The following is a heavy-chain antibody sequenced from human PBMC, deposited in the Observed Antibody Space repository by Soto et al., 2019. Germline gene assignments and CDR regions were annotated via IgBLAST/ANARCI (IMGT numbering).Heavy chain of an antibody. D-gene: IGHD3-10*01. Sequence: QVQLQESGPGLVKPSETLSLTCTVSGGSVSSGSYYWSWIRQPPGKGLEWIGYIYYSGSTNYNPSLKSRVTISVDTSKNPFSLKLSSVTAADTAVYYCARVGSAGGYFDYWGQGTLVTVSS. J-gene: IGHJ4*02. CDR2: IYYSGST. V-gene: IGHV4-61*01. CDR3: ARVGSAGGYFDY. CDR1: GGSVSSGSYY.